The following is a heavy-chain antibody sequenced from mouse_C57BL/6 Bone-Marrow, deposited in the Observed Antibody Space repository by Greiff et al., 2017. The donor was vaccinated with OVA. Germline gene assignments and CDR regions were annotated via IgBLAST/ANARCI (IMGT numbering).Heavy chain of an antibody. D-gene: IGHD2-5*01. CDR3: ASYYSKGAWFAY. J-gene: IGHJ3*01. CDR2: IYYSGTI. Sequence: EVQLVESGPGLVKPSQTVFLTCTVTGISITTGNYRWSWIRQFPGNKLEWIGYIYYSGTIPSTPSLTSRTTITRATPKNQFFLEMNSVTAEDTATYYCASYYSKGAWFAYWGKGTLVTVSA. CDR1: GISITTGNYR. V-gene: IGHV3-5*01.